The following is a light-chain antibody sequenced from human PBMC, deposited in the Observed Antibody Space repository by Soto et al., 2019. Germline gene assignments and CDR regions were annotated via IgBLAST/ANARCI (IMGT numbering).Light chain of an antibody. CDR1: QSISSY. V-gene: IGKV1-39*01. CDR2: TAS. Sequence: DIQMTQSPSSLSASVGDRVTITCRASQSISSYLSWYQQKPGKAPKLLIFTASSLQSGVPSRFSGSGSGTDFTLTISSLQPEDFATYYCQQSYSTSRTFGQGTRVEIK. J-gene: IGKJ1*01. CDR3: QQSYSTSRT.